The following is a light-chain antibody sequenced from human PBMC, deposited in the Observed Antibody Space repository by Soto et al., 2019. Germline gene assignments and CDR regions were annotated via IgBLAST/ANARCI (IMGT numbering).Light chain of an antibody. J-gene: IGKJ1*01. CDR1: QTVSSTY. Sequence: VLTHSPGTLSLYPGERATLSCRASQTVSSTYLAWYQQKPGQAPRLLIYGASSRATGIPDRFSGTVSGTDFTLTISRLEPEDFAVYYCQQYGSSLWTFGQGTKVDIK. CDR2: GAS. V-gene: IGKV3-20*01. CDR3: QQYGSSLWT.